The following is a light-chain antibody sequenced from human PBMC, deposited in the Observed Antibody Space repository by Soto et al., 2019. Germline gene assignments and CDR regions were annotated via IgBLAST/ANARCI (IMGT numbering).Light chain of an antibody. CDR2: GAS. Sequence: EIVLTQSPGTLSLSPGERATLSCRASQSVSSSYLAWYQHKPGQAPRLLIYGASSRATGIPDRFSGSGSGTDFTLTISRLEPEDFAVYYCQQYGSSPRTCGQGTKLEIK. J-gene: IGKJ2*01. CDR1: QSVSSSY. CDR3: QQYGSSPRT. V-gene: IGKV3-20*01.